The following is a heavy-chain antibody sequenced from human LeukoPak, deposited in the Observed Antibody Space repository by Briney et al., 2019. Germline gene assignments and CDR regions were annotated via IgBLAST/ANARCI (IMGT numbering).Heavy chain of an antibody. CDR2: ISDSGIT. CDR1: GGSFSGYY. Sequence: SETLSLTCAVYGGSFSGYYWSWIRQPPGKGLEWIGYISDSGITNYNPSLKSRVTISVDTSKNQFSLKLSSVTAADTAMYYCASGFGYSYGFDYWGQGPLVTVSS. V-gene: IGHV4-59*01. J-gene: IGHJ4*02. CDR3: ASGFGYSYGFDY. D-gene: IGHD5-18*01.